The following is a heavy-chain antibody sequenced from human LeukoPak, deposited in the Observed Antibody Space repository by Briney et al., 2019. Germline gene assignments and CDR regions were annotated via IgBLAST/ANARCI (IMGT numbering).Heavy chain of an antibody. J-gene: IGHJ4*02. CDR2: IHHGGST. Sequence: SETLSPTCAVSGPSFFSGYYWSWIRQPPGKGLEWIGEIHHGGSTNYNPSLKSRVTMSVDTSKNQFSLKVTSVTAADTAIYYCASVFRGSYTIDFWGQGTLVTVSS. CDR1: GPSFFSGYY. CDR3: ASVFRGSYTIDF. V-gene: IGHV4-34*01. D-gene: IGHD3-10*01.